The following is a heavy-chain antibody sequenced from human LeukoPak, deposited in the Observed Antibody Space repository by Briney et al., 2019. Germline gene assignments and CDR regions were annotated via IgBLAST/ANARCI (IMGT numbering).Heavy chain of an antibody. CDR2: IYYSGST. V-gene: IGHV4-59*12. CDR1: GGSISSYY. Sequence: PSETLSLTCTVSGGSISSYYWSWIRQPPGKGLEWIGYIYYSGSTNYNPSLKSRVTMSVDTSKNQFSLKLSSVTAADTAVYYCARDFASAADYWGQGTLVTVSS. CDR3: ARDFASAADY. J-gene: IGHJ4*02.